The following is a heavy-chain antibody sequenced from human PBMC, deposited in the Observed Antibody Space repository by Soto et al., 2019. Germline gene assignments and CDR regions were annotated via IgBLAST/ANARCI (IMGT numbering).Heavy chain of an antibody. D-gene: IGHD3-10*01. CDR1: GFTFSDYT. CDR2: ISGSGGST. CDR3: AKDLYDYYGSGNFDY. Sequence: GGSLRLSCAASGFTFSDYTMNWVRQAPGKGLEWVSTISGSGGSTYYADSVKDRFTISRDNSKHTLYLQMSSLRAEDTAIYYCAKDLYDYYGSGNFDYWGQGTLVTVSS. J-gene: IGHJ4*02. V-gene: IGHV3-23*01.